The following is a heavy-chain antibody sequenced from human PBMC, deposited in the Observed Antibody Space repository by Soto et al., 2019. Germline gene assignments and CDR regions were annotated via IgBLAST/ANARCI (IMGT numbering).Heavy chain of an antibody. V-gene: IGHV4-61*08. Sequence: PSETLSLTCTVSGGSISSGDYYWSWIRQPPGKGLEWIGYIYYSGSTNYNPSLKSRVTISVDTSKNQFSLKLSSVTAADTAVYYCARASSGYDPYYYGMDVWGQGTTVTVSS. J-gene: IGHJ6*02. D-gene: IGHD3-22*01. CDR1: GGSISSGDYY. CDR2: IYYSGST. CDR3: ARASSGYDPYYYGMDV.